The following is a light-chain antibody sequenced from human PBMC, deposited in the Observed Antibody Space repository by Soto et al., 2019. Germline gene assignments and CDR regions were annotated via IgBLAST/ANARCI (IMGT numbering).Light chain of an antibody. CDR1: TSDVGGYDY. Sequence: QSVLTQPASVSGSPGQSITISCTGSTSDVGGYDYVSWYQQHPNKAPKLMIYDVTNRPSGVSDRFSGSKSGNTASLTISGLQDEDEADYYCSSYASSTTVLFGGGTKVTVL. V-gene: IGLV2-14*01. CDR3: SSYASSTTVL. J-gene: IGLJ2*01. CDR2: DVT.